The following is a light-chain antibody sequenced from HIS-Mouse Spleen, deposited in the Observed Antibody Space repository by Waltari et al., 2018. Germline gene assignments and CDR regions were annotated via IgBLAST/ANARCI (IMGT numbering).Light chain of an antibody. V-gene: IGLV2-14*01. CDR1: SRDVGSSNS. CDR3: SSYTSSSTWV. Sequence: QSAPTHPAPVSGSPGQSLTLSCTGTSRDVGSSNSASWYQQHPRKAPKLMIYEVRNRPSGVSHRFSGSKSGNTAFLTISGLQAEDEADYYCSSYTSSSTWVFGGGTKLTVL. CDR2: EVR. J-gene: IGLJ3*02.